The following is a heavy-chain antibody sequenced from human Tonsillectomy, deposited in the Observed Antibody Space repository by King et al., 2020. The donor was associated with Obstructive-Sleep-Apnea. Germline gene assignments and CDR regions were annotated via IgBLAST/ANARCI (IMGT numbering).Heavy chain of an antibody. CDR1: GYTFTSYG. D-gene: IGHD4-17*01. Sequence: QLVQSGAEVKKPGASMKVSCKTSGYTFTSYGISWVRQAPGQGLEWMGWISAFNGNTNTSRNLQGRPTMTTDTSTSTGYMELRSLRSDDTAVYYCARNYGDYDGPLDYWGQGTLVTVSS. V-gene: IGHV1-18*01. CDR2: ISAFNGNT. J-gene: IGHJ4*02. CDR3: ARNYGDYDGPLDY.